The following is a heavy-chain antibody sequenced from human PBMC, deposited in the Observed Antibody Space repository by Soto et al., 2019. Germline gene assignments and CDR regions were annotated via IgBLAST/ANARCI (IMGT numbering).Heavy chain of an antibody. D-gene: IGHD3-22*01. J-gene: IGHJ4*02. V-gene: IGHV1-46*01. CDR2: INPSGGST. Sequence: QVQLVQSGAEVKKPGASVKVSCKASGYTFTSYYMHWVRQAPGQGLEWMGIINPSGGSTSYAQKCQGRVTMTRDTSTSTVYMELSSLRSEDTAVYYCARDLYYYDSSGYSLFDYWGQGTLVTVSS. CDR1: GYTFTSYY. CDR3: ARDLYYYDSSGYSLFDY.